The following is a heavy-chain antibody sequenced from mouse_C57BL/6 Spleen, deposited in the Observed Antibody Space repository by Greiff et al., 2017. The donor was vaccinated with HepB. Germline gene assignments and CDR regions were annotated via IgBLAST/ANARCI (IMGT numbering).Heavy chain of an antibody. V-gene: IGHV5-17*01. J-gene: IGHJ4*01. CDR1: GFTFSDYG. Sequence: EVQLVESGGGLVKPGGSLKLSCAASGFTFSDYGMHWVRQAPEKGLEWVAYISSGSSTIYYADTVKGRFTISRDNAKNTLFLQMTSLRSEDTAMYYCARGSLYDGSLYYAMDYWGQGTSVTVSS. D-gene: IGHD2-3*01. CDR2: ISSGSSTI. CDR3: ARGSLYDGSLYYAMDY.